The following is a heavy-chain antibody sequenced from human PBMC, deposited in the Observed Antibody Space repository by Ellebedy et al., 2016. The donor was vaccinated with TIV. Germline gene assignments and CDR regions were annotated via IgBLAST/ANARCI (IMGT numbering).Heavy chain of an antibody. J-gene: IGHJ4*02. CDR3: VRDSSSGWNGGFDY. D-gene: IGHD6-19*01. CDR1: GFTLSSYS. Sequence: GGSLRLXXAASGFTLSSYSMNWVRQAPGKGLEWLSYINSGSNAIYDADSVRGRFTISRDNAKNSLYLQMDSLRVEDTAVYYCVRDSSSGWNGGFDYWGQGTLVTVSS. V-gene: IGHV3-48*04. CDR2: INSGSNAI.